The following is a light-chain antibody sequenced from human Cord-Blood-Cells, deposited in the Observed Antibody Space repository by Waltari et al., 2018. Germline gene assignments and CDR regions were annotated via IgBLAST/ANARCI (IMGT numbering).Light chain of an antibody. CDR3: QKYNSAPYP. CDR2: AAS. V-gene: IGKV1-27*01. CDR1: QGISNY. J-gene: IGKJ5*01. Sequence: DSETNQSPSSLSASVGYRVTLTCRTSQGISNYLALYQQKPGKVPKLLSYAASTLQSGVPSRFSGSGSGTDFTLTISSLQPEDFATYYCQKYNSAPYPFGQGTRLEIK.